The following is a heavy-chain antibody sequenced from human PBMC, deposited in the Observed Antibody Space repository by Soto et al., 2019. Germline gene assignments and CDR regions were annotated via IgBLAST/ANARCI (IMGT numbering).Heavy chain of an antibody. J-gene: IGHJ5*02. V-gene: IGHV4-59*13. CDR2: IYDDGSA. CDR3: ARDKYCSGGSCRKNWFDP. CDR1: GGSISSSY. Sequence: SETLSLTCTVSGGSISSSYWSWIRQPPGKGLEWLAYIYDDGSANYNPSLKSRATISLDMSKNQFSLKLTSVTAADTAVYYFARDKYCSGGSCRKNWFDPWGQGTLVTVSS. D-gene: IGHD2-15*01.